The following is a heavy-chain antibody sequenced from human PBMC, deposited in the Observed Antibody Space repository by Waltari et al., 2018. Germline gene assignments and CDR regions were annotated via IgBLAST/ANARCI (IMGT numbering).Heavy chain of an antibody. CDR3: ARDPLSGSYFEHDAFDI. CDR1: GFTFSSYS. CDR2: ISSSSSTI. Sequence: EVQLVESGGGLVQPGGSLRLSCAASGFTFSSYSMNWVRQAPGTGLEWVSYISSSSSTIYYADSVKGRFTISRDNAKNSLYLQMNSLRAEDTAVYYCARDPLSGSYFEHDAFDIWGQGTMVTVSS. D-gene: IGHD1-26*01. V-gene: IGHV3-48*04. J-gene: IGHJ3*02.